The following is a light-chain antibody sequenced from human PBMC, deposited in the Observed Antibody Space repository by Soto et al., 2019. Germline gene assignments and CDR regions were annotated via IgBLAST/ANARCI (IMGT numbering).Light chain of an antibody. Sequence: QSVLTQPPSASGSPGQSVTISYTGTRNDIGAYEFVSWYQHHPGKAPKLIIYEVVQRPSGVPDRFSGSKSGNTVSLTVSGLQAADEADYYCKSYAGSNTYVFGTGTKVTVL. J-gene: IGLJ1*01. CDR3: KSYAGSNTYV. V-gene: IGLV2-8*01. CDR2: EVV. CDR1: RNDIGAYEF.